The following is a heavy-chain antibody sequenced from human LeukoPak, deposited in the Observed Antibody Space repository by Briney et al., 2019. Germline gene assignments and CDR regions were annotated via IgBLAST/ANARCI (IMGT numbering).Heavy chain of an antibody. CDR3: AKDMYYDSSNCVDY. Sequence: GGSLRLSCAASGFTFSSYAMSWVRQAPGKGLEWVSAISGSGGSTHYADSVKGRFTISRDNSKNTLYLQMNSLRAEDTAVYYCAKDMYYDSSNCVDYWGQGTLVTVSS. CDR2: ISGSGGST. V-gene: IGHV3-23*01. CDR1: GFTFSSYA. D-gene: IGHD3-22*01. J-gene: IGHJ4*02.